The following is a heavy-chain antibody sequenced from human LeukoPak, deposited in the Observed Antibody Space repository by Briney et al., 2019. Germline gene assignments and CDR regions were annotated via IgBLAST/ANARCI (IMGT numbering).Heavy chain of an antibody. CDR1: GFTFSNYA. J-gene: IGHJ4*02. Sequence: GGSLRLSCAASGFTFSNYAMNWVRQASGKGLEWVSGISGSGDSTYYADSVKGRFTMSRDNSKNTLYLQMNSLRAEDTAVFYCAKKTGGNFPFDYWGQGILVTVSS. CDR2: ISGSGDST. V-gene: IGHV3-23*01. CDR3: AKKTGGNFPFDY. D-gene: IGHD1-1*01.